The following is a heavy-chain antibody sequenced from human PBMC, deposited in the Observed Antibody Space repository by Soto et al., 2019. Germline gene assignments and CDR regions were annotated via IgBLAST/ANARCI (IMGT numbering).Heavy chain of an antibody. CDR2: ISGYNGNA. CDR3: ARILQTSRALGH. Sequence: QVQLVQSAGEVRKPGASVKVSCKTWGYTFNLYGMTWLRQAPGQGLEWMGWISGYNGNATYAQKFKGRVVLTIDTSTTTAHMELGSLTSDATAVYYCARILQTSRALGHWGQGTLVTVSS. J-gene: IGHJ4*02. V-gene: IGHV1-18*04. CDR1: GYTFNLYG. D-gene: IGHD3-9*01.